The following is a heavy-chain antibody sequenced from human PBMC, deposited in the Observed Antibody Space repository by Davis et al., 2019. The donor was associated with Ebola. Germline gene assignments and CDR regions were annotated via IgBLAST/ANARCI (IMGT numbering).Heavy chain of an antibody. V-gene: IGHV3-21*01. CDR2: ISFSCSDI. CDR3: ARGRGDGYNYYFDC. Sequence: GGSLRLSCAVSGFTFSTSTTNCVLFPPGLCLAWLSSISFSCSDILYADSVRGRFTISRDNAKNSLFLQMNSRRDDDTAVYYFARGRGDGYNYYFDCWGLGTLVTVAS. D-gene: IGHD5-24*01. J-gene: IGHJ4*02. CDR1: GFTFSTST.